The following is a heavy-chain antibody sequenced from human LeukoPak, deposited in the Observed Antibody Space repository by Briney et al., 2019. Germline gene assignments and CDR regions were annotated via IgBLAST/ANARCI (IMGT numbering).Heavy chain of an antibody. D-gene: IGHD3-10*01. CDR3: AKEGGTTYYYGSGSYYNSVPFDY. V-gene: IGHV3-9*01. J-gene: IGHJ4*02. Sequence: GRSLRLSCAASGFTFDDYAMHWVRQAPGKGLEWVSGISWNSGSIGYADSVKGRFTISRDNAKNSLYLQMNSLRAEDTALYYCAKEGGTTYYYGSGSYYNSVPFDYWGQGTLVTVSS. CDR1: GFTFDDYA. CDR2: ISWNSGSI.